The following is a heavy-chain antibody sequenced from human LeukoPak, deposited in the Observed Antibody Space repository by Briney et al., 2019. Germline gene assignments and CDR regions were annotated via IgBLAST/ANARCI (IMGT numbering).Heavy chain of an antibody. J-gene: IGHJ5*02. Sequence: ASVKXXCKASGYTFTSYDINWVRQATGQGLEWMGWMNPNSGNTGYAQKFQGRVTMTRNTSISTAYMEMSRLRSEDTAVYYCARDKVDCSGGSCYSRGNWFDPWGQGTLVTVSS. CDR1: GYTFTSYD. CDR3: ARDKVDCSGGSCYSRGNWFDP. V-gene: IGHV1-8*01. CDR2: MNPNSGNT. D-gene: IGHD2-15*01.